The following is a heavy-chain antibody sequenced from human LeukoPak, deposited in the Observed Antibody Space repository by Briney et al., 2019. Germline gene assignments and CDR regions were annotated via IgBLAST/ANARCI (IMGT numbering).Heavy chain of an antibody. CDR2: IKQDGSEK. Sequence: GRSLRLSCAASGFTFSSYWMSWVRQAPGKGLEWVANIKQDGSEKYYVDSVKGRFTISRDNAKNSLYLQMNSLRAEDTAVYYCARHAPYGSGSYYRFLGYYYYGMDVWGKGTTVTVSS. CDR3: ARHAPYGSGSYYRFLGYYYYGMDV. V-gene: IGHV3-7*03. D-gene: IGHD3-10*01. CDR1: GFTFSSYW. J-gene: IGHJ6*04.